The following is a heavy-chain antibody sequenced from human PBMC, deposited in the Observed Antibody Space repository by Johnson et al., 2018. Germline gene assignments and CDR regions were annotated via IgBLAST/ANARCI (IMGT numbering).Heavy chain of an antibody. CDR2: IRWNSGSI. D-gene: IGHD3-22*01. Sequence: QLVQSGGGLVQPGXSLRLSCAASGFTFDDYAMHWVRPAPGKGLEWVSGIRWNSGSIGYADSVKGRFTIPRDNAKNSLYLQMNSLRAEDTALYYCAKHSSAYISLSYFQHWGQGTLVTVSS. CDR3: AKHSSAYISLSYFQH. J-gene: IGHJ1*01. V-gene: IGHV3-9*01. CDR1: GFTFDDYA.